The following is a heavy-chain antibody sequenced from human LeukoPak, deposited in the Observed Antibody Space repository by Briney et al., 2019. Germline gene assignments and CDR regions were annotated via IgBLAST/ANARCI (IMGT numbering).Heavy chain of an antibody. CDR1: GGSITNYY. V-gene: IGHV4-59*01. CDR2: IYHTGST. Sequence: SETLSLTCTVSGGSITNYYWSWVRQPPGQGLEWIAYIYHTGSTNYNPSLKSRVTISIDTSKNQFSLNLSSVTAADTAIYYCARGPGRGYFDYWGQGTLVTVSS. CDR3: ARGPGRGYFDY. D-gene: IGHD3-10*01. J-gene: IGHJ4*02.